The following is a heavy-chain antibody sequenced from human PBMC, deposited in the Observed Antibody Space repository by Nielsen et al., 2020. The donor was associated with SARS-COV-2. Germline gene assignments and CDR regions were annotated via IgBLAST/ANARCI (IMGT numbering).Heavy chain of an antibody. J-gene: IGHJ4*02. CDR1: GFTLSNYA. CDR2: FSGSTGTT. V-gene: IGHV3-23*01. Sequence: GESLKISCVGSGFTLSNYAMSWVRQAPGKGLEWVSAFSGSTGTTYYADSVKGRFTISRDNSKSTVYLQMNSLKVEDTALYFCARETIDHSSSFFDYWGQGTLVTVSS. D-gene: IGHD1-14*01. CDR3: ARETIDHSSSFFDY.